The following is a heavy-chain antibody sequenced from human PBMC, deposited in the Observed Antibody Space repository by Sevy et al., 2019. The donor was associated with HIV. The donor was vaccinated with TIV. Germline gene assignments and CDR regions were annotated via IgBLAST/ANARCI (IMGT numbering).Heavy chain of an antibody. D-gene: IGHD3-22*01. Sequence: GVLRLSCAASGFTFSRYWMSWVRQAPGKGLEWVGNVKEDGSEKYYGDSVKGRFTISRGNAKNSLFLQMKSLRAEDTAVYYCARGDYYDRSGFYIDAFDVWGQGTMVTVSS. CDR2: VKEDGSEK. V-gene: IGHV3-7*04. CDR3: ARGDYYDRSGFYIDAFDV. CDR1: GFTFSRYW. J-gene: IGHJ3*01.